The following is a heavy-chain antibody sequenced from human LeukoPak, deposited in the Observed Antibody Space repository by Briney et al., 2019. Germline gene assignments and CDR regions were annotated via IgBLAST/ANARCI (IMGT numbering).Heavy chain of an antibody. J-gene: IGHJ5*02. CDR3: ARDRAEGKTWVEFDP. V-gene: IGHV3-66*02. CDR1: GFIVNSYA. CDR2: IYSDGVT. Sequence: GGSLRLSCAASGFIVNSYAMSWVRQAPGKGLAWVSLIYSDGVTQYADSVKGRFTISRDNSKNTLYLQMNSLRDEDTAVYFCARDRAEGKTWVEFDPWGQGTLVTVFS.